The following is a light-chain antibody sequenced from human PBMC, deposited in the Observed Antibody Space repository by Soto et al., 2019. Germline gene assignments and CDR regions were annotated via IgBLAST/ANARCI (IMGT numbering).Light chain of an antibody. CDR3: QQYNNWRT. V-gene: IGKV3-15*01. Sequence: EIVMTQSPATLSVSPGERATLSCRASQSVSRNLAWYQQKRGQAPRVLIYGASTSATGIPPRFSGSGSGTEFTLAISSLQSEDFPLYYCQQYNNWRTFGQGTKVEIK. CDR2: GAS. J-gene: IGKJ1*01. CDR1: QSVSRN.